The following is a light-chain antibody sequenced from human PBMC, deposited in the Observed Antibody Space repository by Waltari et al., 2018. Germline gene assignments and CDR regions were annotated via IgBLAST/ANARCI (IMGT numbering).Light chain of an antibody. CDR1: QSNVGDNV. CDR3: ARWDDRPTGRWV. J-gene: IGLJ3*02. V-gene: IGLV1-44*01. CDR2: RND. Sequence: QSVLTQPPSASGTPGQRVTISCSGSQSNVGDNVVNWYHQVPGPAPKLVIYRNDRRPAGFPDRVTASKSGTSASLAISGLQSEDEGDYYCARWDDRPTGRWVFGGGTRVTVL.